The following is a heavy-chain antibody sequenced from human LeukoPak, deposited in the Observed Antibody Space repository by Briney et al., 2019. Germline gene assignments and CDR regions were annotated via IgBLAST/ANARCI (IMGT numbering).Heavy chain of an antibody. V-gene: IGHV4-39*01. J-gene: IGHJ6*03. CDR3: ARRLSYYYYMDV. D-gene: IGHD3-16*01. CDR1: GGSIRRSSYY. Sequence: SETLSLTCTVSGGSIRRSSYYWGWIRQPPGKGLEWIGSMYYSGSTYYNPSLKSRVTISVDTSKNQFSLKLSSVTAADTAVYYCARRLSYYYYMDVWGKGTTVTVSS. CDR2: MYYSGST.